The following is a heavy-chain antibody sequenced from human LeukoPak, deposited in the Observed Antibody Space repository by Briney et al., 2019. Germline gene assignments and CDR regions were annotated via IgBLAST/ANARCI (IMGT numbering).Heavy chain of an antibody. J-gene: IGHJ4*02. CDR1: GFTVSSNY. D-gene: IGHD6-6*01. V-gene: IGHV3-66*01. Sequence: GGSLRLSCAASGFTVSSNYMSWVRQAPGKGLEWVSVIYSGGSTYYADSVKGRFTISRDNSKNTLYLQMNSLRAEDTAVYYCAKDPYSSSSVGNFDYWGQGTLVTVSS. CDR2: IYSGGST. CDR3: AKDPYSSSSVGNFDY.